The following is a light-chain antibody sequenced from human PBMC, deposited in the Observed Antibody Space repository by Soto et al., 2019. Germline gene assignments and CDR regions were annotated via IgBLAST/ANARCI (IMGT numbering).Light chain of an antibody. CDR2: GAS. Sequence: EIVLTQSPGTLSLSPGERATLSCRASQSVSSSYLALYQQKPGQAPRLLIYGASSRATGIPDRFSGSGSGTDFTLTISRLGPEDFAVYYCQQYGSSPPITFGQGTRLEIK. CDR1: QSVSSSY. CDR3: QQYGSSPPIT. V-gene: IGKV3-20*01. J-gene: IGKJ5*01.